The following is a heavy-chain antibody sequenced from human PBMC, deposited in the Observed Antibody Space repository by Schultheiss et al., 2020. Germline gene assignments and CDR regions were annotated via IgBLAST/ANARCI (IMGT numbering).Heavy chain of an antibody. D-gene: IGHD6-13*01. CDR1: GGSFSGYY. J-gene: IGHJ6*02. CDR3: ARHAKIRIATSGTVYYYPMDV. Sequence: SQTLSLTCAVYGGSFSGYYWSWIRQPPGKGLEWIGYIYYSGSTNYNPSLKSRVTISVDTSKNQFSLKLSSVTAADTAIYYCARHAKIRIATSGTVYYYPMDVWGQGTTVNVSS. CDR2: IYYSGST. V-gene: IGHV4-59*08.